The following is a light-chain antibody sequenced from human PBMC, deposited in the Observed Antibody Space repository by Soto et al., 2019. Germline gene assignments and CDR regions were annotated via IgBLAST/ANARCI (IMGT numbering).Light chain of an antibody. CDR3: QLYNRSPRP. V-gene: IGKV1-27*01. CDR1: QGISNY. CDR2: AAS. Sequence: DIQMTQSLACLSASVGDRVIVTCRASQGISNYLAWYQQKPGKVPKLLIYAASTLQSGVPSRFSGSGSGTDLTLIISSLQPEDIATYYCQLYNRSPRPFGGGTKVEIK. J-gene: IGKJ4*01.